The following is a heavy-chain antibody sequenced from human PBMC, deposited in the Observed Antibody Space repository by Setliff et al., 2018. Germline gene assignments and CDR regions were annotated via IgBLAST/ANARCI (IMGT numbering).Heavy chain of an antibody. D-gene: IGHD2-21*01. CDR3: ARGYCDGIGCPAPLYYFDS. J-gene: IGHJ4*02. CDR2: MNIDNGKT. CDR1: GYSFTPYA. V-gene: IGHV1-3*03. Sequence: GASVKVSCKASGYSFTPYAMHWMRQAPGQRLEWMGWMNIDNGKTEYSQEFQDRVTFTRDTFAETAYMELRSLTSDDMAVYYCARGYCDGIGCPAPLYYFDSRGQGTLVTVSS.